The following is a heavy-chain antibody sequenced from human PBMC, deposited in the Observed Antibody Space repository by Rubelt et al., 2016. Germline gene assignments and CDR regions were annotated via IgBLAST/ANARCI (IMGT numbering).Heavy chain of an antibody. Sequence: GKGLEWVAVISYDGSNKYYADPVKGRFTISRDNSKNTLYLQMNSLRAEDTAVYYCAKTRSMVIDYYMDVWGKGTTVTVSS. CDR2: ISYDGSNK. J-gene: IGHJ6*03. D-gene: IGHD3-22*01. V-gene: IGHV3-33*05. CDR3: AKTRSMVIDYYMDV.